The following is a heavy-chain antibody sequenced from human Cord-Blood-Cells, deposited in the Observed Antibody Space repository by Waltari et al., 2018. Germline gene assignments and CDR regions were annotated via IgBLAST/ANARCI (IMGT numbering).Heavy chain of an antibody. J-gene: IGHJ6*02. CDR1: GFTFSSYS. V-gene: IGHV3-21*01. CDR2: ISSSSSYI. CDR3: ARDSSSSWYYYYYGMDV. D-gene: IGHD6-13*01. Sequence: EVQLVESGGGLVKPGGSLRLSCAASGFTFSSYSMNWVRQAPGKGLEWASSISSSSSYIYYADSVKGRFTISRDNAKNSLYLQMNSLRAEDTAVYYCARDSSSSWYYYYYGMDVWGQGTTVTVSS.